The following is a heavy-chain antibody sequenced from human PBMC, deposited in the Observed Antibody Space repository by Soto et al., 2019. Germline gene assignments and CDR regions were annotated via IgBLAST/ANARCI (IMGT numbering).Heavy chain of an antibody. CDR3: TAFNY. Sequence: PGGSLRLSCAGSGFTFNSVWMSWVRQAPGKGLEWVGRIKSRSDGGTTEYAAPVKGRFTIFRDDLETTLYLQMSGLKTEDTAVYYCTAFNYWGLGTLVTVSS. V-gene: IGHV3-15*07. CDR2: IKSRSDGGTT. J-gene: IGHJ4*02. CDR1: GFTFNSVW.